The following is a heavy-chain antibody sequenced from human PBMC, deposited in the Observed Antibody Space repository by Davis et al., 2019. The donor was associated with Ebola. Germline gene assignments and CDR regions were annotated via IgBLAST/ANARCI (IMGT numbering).Heavy chain of an antibody. CDR2: IYYSGST. CDR3: ASGVGATTSYFDY. V-gene: IGHV4-59*01. Sequence: PSETLSLTCTGSGGAISSYYCSWSRQPPGKGLEWIGYIYYSGSTNYNPSLKSRVTISVDTSKNQFSLKLSSVTAADTAVYYCASGVGATTSYFDYWGQGTLVTVSS. J-gene: IGHJ4*02. D-gene: IGHD1-26*01. CDR1: GGAISSYY.